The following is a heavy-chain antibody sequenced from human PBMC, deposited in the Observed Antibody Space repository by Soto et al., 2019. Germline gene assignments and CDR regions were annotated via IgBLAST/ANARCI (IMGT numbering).Heavy chain of an antibody. Sequence: QVPLAQSGPELKKPGASLEVSCRASGYTFSNYGISWVRQVPGQGLEWMAWISVKNGDTNFAQKFQGRLSVTTDTSTSTAYLNLGSLRSDDTAVYYCARLTTLSSPKYRFYYYMDIWGKGTTVTVSS. V-gene: IGHV1-18*01. CDR3: ARLTTLSSPKYRFYYYMDI. CDR1: GYTFSNYG. J-gene: IGHJ6*03. CDR2: ISVKNGDT. D-gene: IGHD4-4*01.